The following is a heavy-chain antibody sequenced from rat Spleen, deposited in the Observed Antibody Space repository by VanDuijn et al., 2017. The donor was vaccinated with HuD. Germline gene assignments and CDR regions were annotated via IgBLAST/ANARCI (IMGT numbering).Heavy chain of an antibody. CDR2: ISYDGGST. D-gene: IGHD1-2*01. J-gene: IGHJ1*01. CDR1: GFTFSNYG. V-gene: IGHV5-20*01. Sequence: EVQLVESGGGLVQPGRSMKLSCAASGFTFSNYGMVWVRQAPKKGLEWVAYISYDGGSTYYRDSVKGRFTISRDNGKSGLYLQMDSLRSEETATYYCTTVSSYTYWYFDFWGPGTMVTVSS. CDR3: TTVSSYTYWYFDF.